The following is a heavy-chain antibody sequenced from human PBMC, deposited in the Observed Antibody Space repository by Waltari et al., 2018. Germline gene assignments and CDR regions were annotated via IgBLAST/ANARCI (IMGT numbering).Heavy chain of an antibody. CDR2: IKQDGSEK. Sequence: EVQLVESGGDLVQPGGSLRLSCAASGFTFSSYWMGWVRQAPGKGLEWVANIKQDGSEKNYVDSVRGRFTISRDNAKNSLYLQMNSLGAEDTAVYYCGRGYYYGMDVWGQGTTVTVSS. J-gene: IGHJ6*02. CDR3: GRGYYYGMDV. CDR1: GFTFSSYW. V-gene: IGHV3-7*04.